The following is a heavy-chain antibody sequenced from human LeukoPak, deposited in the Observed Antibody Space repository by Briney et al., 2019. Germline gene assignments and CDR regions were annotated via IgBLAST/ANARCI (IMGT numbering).Heavy chain of an antibody. Sequence: PGGSLRLSCAASGFTFTSYAMSWVRQAPGKGLEWVSAISSSGGTTYYADSVKGRFTISRDNSKNTLYMQMHSLRAEDTAVYYCAKALGSIVVTTTECWGQGTLVTVSS. V-gene: IGHV3-23*01. CDR1: GFTFTSYA. CDR2: ISSSGGTT. D-gene: IGHD5-12*01. J-gene: IGHJ4*02. CDR3: AKALGSIVVTTTEC.